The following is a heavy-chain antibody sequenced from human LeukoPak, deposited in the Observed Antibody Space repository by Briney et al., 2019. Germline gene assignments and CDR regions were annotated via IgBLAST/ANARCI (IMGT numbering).Heavy chain of an antibody. Sequence: GGSLRLSCAASGFTFSSYAMDWVRQAPGKGLEWVSAISGSDGRTYYADSVKGRFTISRDNSKNTLYLQMNSLRAEDTAVYFCAKRGVVIRGILVIGYHTEAYHYDYWGQGTLVTVSS. CDR1: GFTFSSYA. CDR3: AKRGVVIRGILVIGYHTEAYHYDY. J-gene: IGHJ4*02. V-gene: IGHV3-23*01. CDR2: ISGSDGRT. D-gene: IGHD3-10*01.